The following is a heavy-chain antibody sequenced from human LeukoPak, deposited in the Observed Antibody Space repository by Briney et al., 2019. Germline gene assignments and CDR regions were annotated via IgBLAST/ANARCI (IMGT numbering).Heavy chain of an antibody. CDR1: GFSVGDKY. V-gene: IGHV3-53*01. Sequence: SGGSLRLSCAASGFSVGDKYMSWVRQAPGKGLEWVSLIYSAGDTFYSDSVRGRFTVSRDNSKNTLYLQMNSLRAEDTASYYCARDSNSFPNFFDLWGQGTLVTVSS. CDR2: IYSAGDT. CDR3: ARDSNSFPNFFDL. J-gene: IGHJ4*02. D-gene: IGHD4-23*01.